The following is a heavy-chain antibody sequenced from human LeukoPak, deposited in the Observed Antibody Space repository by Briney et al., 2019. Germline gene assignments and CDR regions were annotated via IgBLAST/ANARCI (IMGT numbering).Heavy chain of an antibody. CDR3: ARRLPFSYTVTTFGWFDP. V-gene: IGHV4-39*01. D-gene: IGHD4-17*01. Sequence: SETLSLTCTVSGGSISSGPYYWAWIRQPPGKGLEWIGSIYYTGSTYKNPSLKSRVTISIDTSKNQFSLKLSSVTAADTAVYYCARRLPFSYTVTTFGWFDPWGQGTLVTVSS. J-gene: IGHJ5*02. CDR1: GGSISSGPYY. CDR2: IYYTGST.